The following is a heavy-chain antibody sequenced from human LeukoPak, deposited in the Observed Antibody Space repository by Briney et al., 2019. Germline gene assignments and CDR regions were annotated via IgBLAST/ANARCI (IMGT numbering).Heavy chain of an antibody. CDR3: ARGGGSSIAAAEGWFDP. V-gene: IGHV3-53*01. D-gene: IGHD6-13*01. CDR1: GFTVSSNY. CDR2: IYSGGST. J-gene: IGHJ5*02. Sequence: GGSLRLSCVASGFTVSSNYMSWVRQAPGKGLEWVSVIYSGGSTYYADSVKGRFTISRDNSKNTLYLQMNSLRAEDTAVYYCARGGGSSIAAAEGWFDPWGQGTLVTVSS.